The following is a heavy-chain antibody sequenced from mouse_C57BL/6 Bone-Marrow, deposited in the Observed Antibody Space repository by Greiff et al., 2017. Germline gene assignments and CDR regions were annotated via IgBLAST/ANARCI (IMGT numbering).Heavy chain of an antibody. CDR3: ASEVTGAAY. D-gene: IGHD4-1*01. J-gene: IGHJ3*01. CDR1: GFSLTSYG. CDR2: IWGVGST. Sequence: VKLVESGPGLVAPSQRLSITCTVSGFSLTSYGVDWVRQSPGKGLEWLGVIWGVGSTNYNSALKSRLSISKDNSKSQVFLKMNSLQTDDTAMYYCASEVTGAAYWGQGTLVTVSA. V-gene: IGHV2-6*01.